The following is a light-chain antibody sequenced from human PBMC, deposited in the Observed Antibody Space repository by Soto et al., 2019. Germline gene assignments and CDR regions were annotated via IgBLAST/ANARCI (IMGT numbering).Light chain of an antibody. J-gene: IGKJ1*01. CDR2: DAS. CDR1: QSISSW. CDR3: PQHNSYPRT. Sequence: DIQMTQSPSTLSASVGDRVTITCRASQSISSWLAWYQQKPGKAPKLLIYDASSLESGVPSRFSGSGSGTEFTLTISSLQPEDFATYYCPQHNSYPRTFGQGTKVDIK. V-gene: IGKV1-5*01.